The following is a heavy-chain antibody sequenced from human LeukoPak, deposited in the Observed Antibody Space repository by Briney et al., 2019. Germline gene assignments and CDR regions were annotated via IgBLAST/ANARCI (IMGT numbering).Heavy chain of an antibody. Sequence: SVKVSCKASGDTFSDYTVSWVRQAPGQGLEWMGRIIPIFGTTNYAQKFQGRVTITADKSTSTAYMELSSLRSEDTAVYYCARAPYYYDSSGYYKPFDYWGQGTLVTVSS. CDR3: ARAPYYYDSSGYYKPFDY. CDR1: GDTFSDYT. CDR2: IIPIFGTT. J-gene: IGHJ4*02. D-gene: IGHD3-22*01. V-gene: IGHV1-69*06.